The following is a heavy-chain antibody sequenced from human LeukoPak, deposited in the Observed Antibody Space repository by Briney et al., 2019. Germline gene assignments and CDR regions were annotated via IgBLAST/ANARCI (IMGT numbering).Heavy chain of an antibody. J-gene: IGHJ4*02. CDR2: ITDSGRKT. CDR1: GLTFSNYA. Sequence: GGSLRLSCAASGLTFSNYAMNWVRQASGKGLEWVSGITDSGRKTYYADSVKGRFSISRDNSKNTVYLQMSDLRAEDTAVYYCAKITKATTPIYRGQGTLVTVSS. CDR3: AKITKATTPIY. D-gene: IGHD4-17*01. V-gene: IGHV3-23*01.